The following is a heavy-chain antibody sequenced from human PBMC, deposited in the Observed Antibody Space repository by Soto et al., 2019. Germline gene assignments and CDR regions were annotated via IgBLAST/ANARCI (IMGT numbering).Heavy chain of an antibody. CDR2: ISYDGSNK. D-gene: IGHD3-22*01. J-gene: IGHJ5*02. V-gene: IGHV3-30-3*01. CDR1: GFTFSSYA. Sequence: QVQLVESGGGVVQPGRSLRLSCAASGFTFSSYAMHWVRQAPGKGLEWVAVISYDGSNKYYADSVKGRFTISRDNSKNTLYLQMNSLRAEDTAVYYCARSYYYDSSGYSLWWFDPWGQGTLVTVSS. CDR3: ARSYYYDSSGYSLWWFDP.